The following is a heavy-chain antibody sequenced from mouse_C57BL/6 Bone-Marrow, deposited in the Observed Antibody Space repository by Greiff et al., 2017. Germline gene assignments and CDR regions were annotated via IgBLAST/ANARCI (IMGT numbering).Heavy chain of an antibody. CDR1: GYTFTSYW. D-gene: IGHD2-3*01. V-gene: IGHV1-69*01. Sequence: QVQLQQPGAELVMPGASVKLSCKASGYTFTSYWMHWVKQRPGQGLEWIGEIDPSDSYTNYNQKFKGKSTLTVDKSSSTAYMQLSSLTSEDSAVYYCARRWLRIWYMDYWGQGTSVTVSS. CDR2: IDPSDSYT. CDR3: ARRWLRIWYMDY. J-gene: IGHJ4*01.